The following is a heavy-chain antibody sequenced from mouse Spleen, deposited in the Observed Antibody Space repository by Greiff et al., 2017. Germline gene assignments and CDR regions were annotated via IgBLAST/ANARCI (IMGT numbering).Heavy chain of an antibody. J-gene: IGHJ4*01. CDR1: GFTFSSYG. D-gene: IGHD1-1*01. Sequence: EVKLVESGGDLVKPGGSLKLSCAASGFTFSSYGMSWVRQTPDKRLEWVATISSGGSYTYYPDSVKGRFTISRDNAKNTLYLQMSSLKSEDTAMYYCARLDGSSYENAMDYWGQGTSVTVSS. CDR2: ISSGGSYT. V-gene: IGHV5-6*01. CDR3: ARLDGSSYENAMDY.